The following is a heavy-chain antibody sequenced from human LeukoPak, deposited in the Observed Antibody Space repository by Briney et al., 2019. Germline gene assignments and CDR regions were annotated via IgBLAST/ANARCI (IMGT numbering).Heavy chain of an antibody. CDR3: ARDAISGWYGKYFDY. CDR2: IRGSGGSA. V-gene: IGHV3-23*01. Sequence: GGSLRLSCAASGFTFSSYAMNWVRQAPGKGLEWVSTIRGSGGSAYYADSVEGRFTTSRDNSKNTLYLQISSLRAEDTAVYYCARDAISGWYGKYFDYWGQGTLVTGSS. CDR1: GFTFSSYA. D-gene: IGHD6-19*01. J-gene: IGHJ4*02.